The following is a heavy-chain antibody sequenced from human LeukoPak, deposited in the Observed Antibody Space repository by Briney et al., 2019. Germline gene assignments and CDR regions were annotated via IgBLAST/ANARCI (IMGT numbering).Heavy chain of an antibody. Sequence: GGSLRLSCAASGLTFSDYYMSWIRQAPGKGPEWVSYISSSGTTTYYADSVKGRFTISRDNAKNSLYLQMNSLRAEDTAAYYCARDSESYSGYDYLGSDAFDIWGQGTMVTVSS. V-gene: IGHV3-11*04. D-gene: IGHD5-12*01. J-gene: IGHJ3*02. CDR2: ISSSGTTT. CDR1: GLTFSDYY. CDR3: ARDSESYSGYDYLGSDAFDI.